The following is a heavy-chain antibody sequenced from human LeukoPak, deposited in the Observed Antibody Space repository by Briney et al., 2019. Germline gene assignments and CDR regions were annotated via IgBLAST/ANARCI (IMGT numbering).Heavy chain of an antibody. CDR1: GFTFSSYS. D-gene: IGHD6-6*01. V-gene: IGHV3-21*01. Sequence: PGGSLRLSCAASGFTFSSYSMNWVRQAPGKGLEWVSSISGSSSYIYYADSVKGRFTISRDNAKNSLYLQMNSLRAEDTAVYYCAREDAARRRGGDYWGQGTLVTVSS. CDR3: AREDAARRRGGDY. CDR2: ISGSSSYI. J-gene: IGHJ4*02.